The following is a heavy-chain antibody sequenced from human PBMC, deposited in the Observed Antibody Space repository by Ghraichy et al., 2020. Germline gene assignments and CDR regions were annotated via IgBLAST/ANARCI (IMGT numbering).Heavy chain of an antibody. CDR2: IYYSGST. CDR3: ARDRAPRHYYSDGMDV. V-gene: IGHV4-59*01. J-gene: IGHJ6*02. Sequence: SQTLSLTCTVSGGSISSYYWSWIRQPPGKGLEWIGYIYYSGSTNYNPSLKSRVTISVDTSKNQFSLKLSSVTAADTAVYYCARDRAPRHYYSDGMDVWGQGTTVTVSS. CDR1: GGSISSYY. D-gene: IGHD1-26*01.